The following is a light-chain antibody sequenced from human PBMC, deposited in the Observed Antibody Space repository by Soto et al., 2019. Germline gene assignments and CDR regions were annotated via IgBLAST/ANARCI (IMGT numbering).Light chain of an antibody. CDR1: QSIANY. J-gene: IGKJ5*01. V-gene: IGKV1-39*01. CDR2: AAS. CDR3: RHTYSTPPT. Sequence: DIQMTQSPSSLSASVGDRVTITCRASQSIANYLNWYQQKPGRAPKLLIYAASSLQSGVPSRFSGSGSGTDFTLTISSLQPEDFATYYCRHTYSTPPTFGQGTRLEIK.